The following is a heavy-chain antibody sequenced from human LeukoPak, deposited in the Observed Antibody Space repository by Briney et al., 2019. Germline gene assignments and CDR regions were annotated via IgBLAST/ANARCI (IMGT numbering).Heavy chain of an antibody. CDR3: ARGSKAAPGTFYL. CDR1: GGSISSYY. CDR2: IYYTGST. D-gene: IGHD6-13*01. Sequence: SETLSLTCTVSGGSISSYYWSWIRQPPGKGLEWIGYIYYTGSTDYNPSLKSRVAISVDTSKNQFSLKLSSVTAADPAVYYCARGSKAAPGTFYLWGQGNLGTVPS. J-gene: IGHJ4*01. V-gene: IGHV4-59*01.